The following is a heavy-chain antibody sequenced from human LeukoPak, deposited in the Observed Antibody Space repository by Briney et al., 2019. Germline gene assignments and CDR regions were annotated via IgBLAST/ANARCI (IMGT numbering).Heavy chain of an antibody. D-gene: IGHD6-13*01. Sequence: PGGSLRLSCAASGFTFSSYEMNWVRQAPGKGLEWVSYISSSGSTIYYADSVKGRFTISRDNAKNSLYLQMNSLRAEDTAVYYCARQAAAGTEGYYYYGMDVWGKGTTVTVSS. V-gene: IGHV3-48*03. J-gene: IGHJ6*04. CDR2: ISSSGSTI. CDR3: ARQAAAGTEGYYYYGMDV. CDR1: GFTFSSYE.